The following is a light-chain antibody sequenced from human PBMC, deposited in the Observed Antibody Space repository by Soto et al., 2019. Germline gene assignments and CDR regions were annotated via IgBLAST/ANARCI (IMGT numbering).Light chain of an antibody. J-gene: IGKJ5*01. Sequence: EIVLTQSPGTLSLSPGEGATLSCRASQSVTGTNLAWYQQRAGQAPRLLIYDAVRRATGIPDRFSGSGSGTDFTLEISRVETDDVGIYYCMQSTQLPPTFGQGTRLEIK. CDR3: MQSTQLPPT. CDR2: DAV. V-gene: IGKV3D-20*02. CDR1: QSVTGTN.